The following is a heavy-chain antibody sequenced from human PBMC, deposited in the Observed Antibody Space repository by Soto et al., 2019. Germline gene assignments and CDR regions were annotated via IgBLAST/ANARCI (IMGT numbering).Heavy chain of an antibody. CDR3: ARRYDSSGYNYYYYYGLDV. Sequence: ASVKVSFKASGYTFTSYGISWVRQAPGQGLEWKGWISAYNGNTNYAQKLQGRVTMTTDTSTSTAYMELRSLRSDDTAVYYCARRYDSSGYNYYYYYGLDVWGQGTTVTVSS. CDR1: GYTFTSYG. CDR2: ISAYNGNT. V-gene: IGHV1-18*01. D-gene: IGHD3-22*01. J-gene: IGHJ6*02.